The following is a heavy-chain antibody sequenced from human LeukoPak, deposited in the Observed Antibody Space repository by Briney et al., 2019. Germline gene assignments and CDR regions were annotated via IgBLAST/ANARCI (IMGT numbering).Heavy chain of an antibody. CDR1: GGSISSGDYY. CDR2: IYYSGST. CDR3: ARAPPYYDFWSGYYKGYYFDY. V-gene: IGHV4-30-4*08. D-gene: IGHD3-3*01. J-gene: IGHJ4*02. Sequence: PSETLSLTCTVSGGSISSGDYYWSWIRQPPGKGLEWIGYIYYSGSTYYNPSLKSRVTISVDMSKNQFSLKLSPVTAADTAVYYCARAPPYYDFWSGYYKGYYFDYWGQGTLVTVSS.